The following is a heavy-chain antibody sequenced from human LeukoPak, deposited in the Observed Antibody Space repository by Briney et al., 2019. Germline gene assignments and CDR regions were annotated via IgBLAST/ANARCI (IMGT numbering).Heavy chain of an antibody. J-gene: IGHJ6*03. V-gene: IGHV3-13*01. CDR1: GFTFSSYD. D-gene: IGHD3-3*01. Sequence: GRSLRLSCAASGFTFSSYDMHWVRHATGKGLEWVSAIGTAGDTYYPGSVKGRFTISRENAKNSLYLQMNSLRAGDTAVYYCARGAGSGNYYYYYYMDVWGKGTTVTISS. CDR2: IGTAGDT. CDR3: ARGAGSGNYYYYYYMDV.